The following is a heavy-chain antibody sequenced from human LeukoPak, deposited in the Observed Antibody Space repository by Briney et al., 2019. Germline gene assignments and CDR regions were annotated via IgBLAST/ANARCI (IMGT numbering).Heavy chain of an antibody. CDR1: GFTFSSYW. V-gene: IGHV3-30-3*01. J-gene: IGHJ4*02. D-gene: IGHD3-10*01. CDR3: ADGSGSYSPNGY. CDR2: ISYDGSNK. Sequence: GGSLRLSRADSGFTFSSYWMSWVRQAPGKGLEWVAVISYDGSNKYYADSVKGRFTISRDNSKNTLYLQMNSLRAEDTAVYYCADGSGSYSPNGYWGQGTLVTVSS.